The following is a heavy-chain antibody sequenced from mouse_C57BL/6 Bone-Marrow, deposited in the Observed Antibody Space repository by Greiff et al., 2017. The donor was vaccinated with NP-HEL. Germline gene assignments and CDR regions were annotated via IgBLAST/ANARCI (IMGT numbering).Heavy chain of an antibody. CDR1: GYAFTNYL. J-gene: IGHJ2*01. V-gene: IGHV1-54*01. CDR2: INPGSGGT. Sequence: QVQLQQSGAELVRPGPSVKVSCKASGYAFTNYLIEWVKQRPGQGLEWIGVINPGSGGTNYNEKFKGKATLTADKSSSTAYMQLSSLTSEDSAVYFCARSKDSSGYFDYWGQGTTLTVSS. D-gene: IGHD3-2*02. CDR3: ARSKDSSGYFDY.